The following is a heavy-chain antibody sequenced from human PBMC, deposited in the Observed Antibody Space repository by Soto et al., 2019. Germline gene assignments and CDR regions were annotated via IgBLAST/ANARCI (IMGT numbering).Heavy chain of an antibody. J-gene: IGHJ4*02. V-gene: IGHV4-31*03. CDR3: ARDKITGLFDY. CDR2: IYYSGST. CDR1: GCSISSGGYY. D-gene: IGHD2-8*02. Sequence: SETLSLTCTFSGCSISSGGYYWSWIRQHPGKGLEWIGYIYYSGSTYYNPSLKSRVTISVDTSKNQFSLKLTSVTAADTAVYYCARDKITGLFDYWGQGTLVTSPQ.